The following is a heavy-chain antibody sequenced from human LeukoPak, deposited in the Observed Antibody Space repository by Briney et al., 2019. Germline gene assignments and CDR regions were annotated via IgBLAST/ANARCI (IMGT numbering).Heavy chain of an antibody. CDR3: ARTIFWSGYPYFDY. Sequence: ASVKVSCKASGYTFTGYYMHWVRQAPGQGLEWMRWINPNGGGTNYAQKFQGRVTMTRDTSISTAYMELSRLRSDDTAVYYCARTIFWSGYPYFDYWGQGSLVTVSS. J-gene: IGHJ4*02. D-gene: IGHD3-3*01. CDR1: GYTFTGYY. V-gene: IGHV1-2*02. CDR2: INPNGGGT.